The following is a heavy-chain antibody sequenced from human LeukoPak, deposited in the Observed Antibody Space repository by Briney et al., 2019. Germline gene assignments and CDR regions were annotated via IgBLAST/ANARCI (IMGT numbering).Heavy chain of an antibody. CDR1: GFTFSSYA. J-gene: IGHJ4*02. Sequence: GGSLRLSCAASGFTFSSYAMSWVRQAPGKGLEWVSSISSTSTHIYYADSVKGRFTISRDNAKNSLYLQVNSLRAEDTAVYYCAGGGFGELYWGQGTLVTVSS. CDR2: ISSTSTHI. V-gene: IGHV3-21*01. CDR3: AGGGFGELY. D-gene: IGHD3-10*01.